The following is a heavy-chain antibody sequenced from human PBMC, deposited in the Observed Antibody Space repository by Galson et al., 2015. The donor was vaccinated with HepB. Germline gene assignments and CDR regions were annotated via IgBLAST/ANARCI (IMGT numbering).Heavy chain of an antibody. CDR3: AKDRMDYYYYYYGMDV. CDR2: ISYDGSNK. CDR1: GFTFSSYG. J-gene: IGHJ6*02. Sequence: SLRLSCAASGFTFSSYGMHWVRQAPGKGLEWVAVISYDGSNKYYADSVKGRFTISRDNSKNTLYLQMNSLRAEDTAVYYCAKDRMDYYYYYYGMDVWGQGTTVTVSS. V-gene: IGHV3-30*18. D-gene: IGHD3/OR15-3a*01.